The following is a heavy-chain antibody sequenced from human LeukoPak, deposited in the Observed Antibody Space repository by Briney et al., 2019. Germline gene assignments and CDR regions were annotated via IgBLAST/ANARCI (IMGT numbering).Heavy chain of an antibody. CDR1: GGSVSSGSYY. D-gene: IGHD1-26*01. CDR2: IYYSGST. Sequence: SETLSLTCTVSGGSVSSGSYYWSWIRQPPGKGLEWIGYIYYSGSTNYNPSLKSRVTISVDTSKNQFSLKLSSVTAADTAVYYCAGDPIVGATTWGQGTLVTVSS. V-gene: IGHV4-61*01. J-gene: IGHJ4*02. CDR3: AGDPIVGATT.